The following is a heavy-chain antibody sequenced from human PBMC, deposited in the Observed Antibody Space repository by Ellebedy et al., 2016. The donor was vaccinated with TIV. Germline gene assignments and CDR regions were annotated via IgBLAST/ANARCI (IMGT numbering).Heavy chain of an antibody. V-gene: IGHV3-21*01. J-gene: IGHJ4*02. Sequence: GESLKISXAASGFTFSSYSMNWVRQAPGKGLEWVSSISSSSSYIYYADSVKGRFTISRDNAKNSLYLQMNSLRAEDTAVYYCARDFDYYDSSGYYWGQGTLVTVSS. CDR3: ARDFDYYDSSGYY. CDR1: GFTFSSYS. D-gene: IGHD3-22*01. CDR2: ISSSSSYI.